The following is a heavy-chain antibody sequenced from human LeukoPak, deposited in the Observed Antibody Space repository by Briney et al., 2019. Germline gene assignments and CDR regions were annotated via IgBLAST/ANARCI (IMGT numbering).Heavy chain of an antibody. V-gene: IGHV3-53*01. J-gene: IGHJ4*02. Sequence: GGSLRLSCAASGLTASSNNMSWVRQAPGKGRGWFSVIYSGGSTYYADSVKGRFTISRDNSKNTLYLQMNSLRAEDTAVYYCARDPYGEYYFDYWGQGTLVTVSS. CDR1: GLTASSNN. CDR2: IYSGGST. D-gene: IGHD4-17*01. CDR3: ARDPYGEYYFDY.